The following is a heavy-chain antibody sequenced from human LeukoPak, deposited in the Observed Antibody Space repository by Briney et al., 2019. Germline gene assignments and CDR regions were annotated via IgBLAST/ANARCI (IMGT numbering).Heavy chain of an antibody. D-gene: IGHD2-2*01. J-gene: IGHJ4*02. CDR1: GFTFSSYA. CDR3: AKGALLPFDY. Sequence: GGSLRLSCAASGFTFSSYAVSWVRQAPGKGLEWVSAISGSGGSTYYAASVKGRFTISRENSKNTLYLQMNSLRAEDTAVYYCAKGALLPFDYWGQGTLVTVSS. V-gene: IGHV3-23*01. CDR2: ISGSGGST.